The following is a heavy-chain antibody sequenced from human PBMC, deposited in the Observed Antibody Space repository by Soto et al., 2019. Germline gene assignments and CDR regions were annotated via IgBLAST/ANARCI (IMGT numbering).Heavy chain of an antibody. Sequence: QVQLVQSGAEVKKPGASVKVSCKASGFTFITYGFTWVRQAPGQGLEWMGWISAYNGDTHYAQKVQGRVTMTTDKATSTAYMELRSLTSDDTAVYYCARKAMGAPVDQWGQGTLVIVSS. J-gene: IGHJ4*02. CDR3: ARKAMGAPVDQ. D-gene: IGHD5-18*01. CDR2: ISAYNGDT. V-gene: IGHV1-18*01. CDR1: GFTFITYG.